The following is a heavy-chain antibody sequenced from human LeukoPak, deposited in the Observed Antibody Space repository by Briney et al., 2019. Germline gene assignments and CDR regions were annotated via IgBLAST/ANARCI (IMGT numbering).Heavy chain of an antibody. CDR2: IKEDGSKK. CDR3: ARDSAYNAFDI. Sequence: GGSLRLSCAASGFTFSTSWMTWVRQAPGKGLEWVASIKEDGSKKNYVDSVKGRFTISRDNAKNSLYLQINSLRAEDTAVYYCARDSAYNAFDIWGQGTMVTVSS. J-gene: IGHJ3*02. V-gene: IGHV3-7*01. CDR1: GFTFSTSW. D-gene: IGHD5-12*01.